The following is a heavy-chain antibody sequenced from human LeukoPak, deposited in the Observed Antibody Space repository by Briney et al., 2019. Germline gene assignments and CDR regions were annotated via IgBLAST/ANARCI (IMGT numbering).Heavy chain of an antibody. CDR2: ISGSGGST. CDR1: GFTFSSYA. CDR3: AKDRHAPGRYCSSTICFPFDP. J-gene: IGHJ5*02. V-gene: IGHV3-23*01. D-gene: IGHD2-2*01. Sequence: GGSLRLSCAASGFTFSSYAMSWVRQAPGKGLEWVSAISGSGGSTYYADSVKGRFTISRDNSKSTLYLQMNSLRTEDTAVYYCAKDRHAPGRYCSSTICFPFDPWGQGTLVTVSS.